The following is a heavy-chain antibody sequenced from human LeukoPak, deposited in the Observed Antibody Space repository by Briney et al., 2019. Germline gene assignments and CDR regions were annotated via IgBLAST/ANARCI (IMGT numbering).Heavy chain of an antibody. Sequence: PGGSLRLSCAASGFTFSSYTMKWVRQAPGKGLEWVSSITSGSSYIYYADSVKGRFTISRDNAKNSLYLQMSSLRAEDTAVYYCAREEGKTFCGGDCSSVYWGQGTLVTVSS. J-gene: IGHJ4*02. CDR1: GFTFSSYT. CDR2: ITSGSSYI. V-gene: IGHV3-21*01. D-gene: IGHD2-21*02. CDR3: AREEGKTFCGGDCSSVY.